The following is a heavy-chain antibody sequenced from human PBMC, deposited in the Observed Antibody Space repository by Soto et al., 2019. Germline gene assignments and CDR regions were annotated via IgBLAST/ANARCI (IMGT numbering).Heavy chain of an antibody. CDR1: GGTFSSYA. D-gene: IGHD2-21*02. CDR3: ATSAYCGGDCYWGPFDY. J-gene: IGHJ4*02. Sequence: QVQLVQSGAEVKKPGSSVKVSCKASGGTFSSYAISWVRQAPGHGLEWMGGIIPIFGTANYAQKFQGRVTITADKSTSTAYMELSSLRSEDTAVYYCATSAYCGGDCYWGPFDYWGQGTLVTVSS. CDR2: IIPIFGTA. V-gene: IGHV1-69*06.